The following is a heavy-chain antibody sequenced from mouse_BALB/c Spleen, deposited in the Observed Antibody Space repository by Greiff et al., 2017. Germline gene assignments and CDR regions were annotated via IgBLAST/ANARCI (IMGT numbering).Heavy chain of an antibody. CDR2: IDPSDSYT. CDR1: GYTFTSYW. J-gene: IGHJ2*01. Sequence: VQLQQPGAELVKPGASVKLSCKASGYTFTSYWMHWVKQRPGQGLEWIGEIDPSDSYTNYNQKFKGKATLTVDKSSSTAYMQLSSLTSEDSAVYYCASVVYYGSSSYYFDYWGQGTTLTVSS. D-gene: IGHD1-1*01. V-gene: IGHV1-69*02. CDR3: ASVVYYGSSSYYFDY.